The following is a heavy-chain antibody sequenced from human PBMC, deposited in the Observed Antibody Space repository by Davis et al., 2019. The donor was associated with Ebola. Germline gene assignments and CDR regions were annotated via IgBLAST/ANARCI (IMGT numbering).Heavy chain of an antibody. CDR3: AKVSGRNYYYYYGMDV. V-gene: IGHV3-23*01. CDR2: ISGSGGST. J-gene: IGHJ6*02. CDR1: GITFCRHS. D-gene: IGHD3-10*01. Sequence: GFLRPPCSAPGITFCRHSISLVRQASGKGLGWVSAISGSGGSTYYADSVKGRFTISRDNSKNTLYLQMNSLRAEDTAVYYCAKVSGRNYYYYYGMDVWGQGTTVTVSS.